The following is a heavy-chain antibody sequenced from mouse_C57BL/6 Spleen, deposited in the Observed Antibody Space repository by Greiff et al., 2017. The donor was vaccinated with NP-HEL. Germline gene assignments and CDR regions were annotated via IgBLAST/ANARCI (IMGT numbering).Heavy chain of an antibody. J-gene: IGHJ2*01. V-gene: IGHV1-26*01. D-gene: IGHD1-1*01. CDR2: INPNNGGT. CDR1: GYTFTDYY. Sequence: EVQLQQSGPELVKPGASVKISCKASGYTFTDYYMNWVKQSHGKSLEWIGDINPNNGGTSYNQKFKGKATLTVDKSSSTAYMELRSLTSEDSAVYYCARTNSSIYYYGSSYCDYWGQGTTLTVSS. CDR3: ARTNSSIYYYGSSYCDY.